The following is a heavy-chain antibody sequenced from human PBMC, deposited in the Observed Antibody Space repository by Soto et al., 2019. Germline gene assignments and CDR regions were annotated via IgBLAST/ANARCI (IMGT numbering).Heavy chain of an antibody. V-gene: IGHV4-34*01. J-gene: IGHJ4*02. CDR2: INHSGST. CDR1: GGSFSGYC. Sequence: QVQLQQWGAGLLKPTETLSLTCAVYGGSFSGYCWSWIRQPPGKGLEWIGEINHSGSTNYNPSLKSRVTISVDTSKNQFSLKLSSVSAADTAVYYSARCGTVVVPAAPPSDYWGQGTLVTVSS. D-gene: IGHD2-2*01. CDR3: ARCGTVVVPAAPPSDY.